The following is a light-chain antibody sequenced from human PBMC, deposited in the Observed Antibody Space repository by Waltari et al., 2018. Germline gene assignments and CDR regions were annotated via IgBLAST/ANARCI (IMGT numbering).Light chain of an antibody. Sequence: IQMTQSPSTLSASVGDRVTITCRASLSVSTWLAWYQQKPGKAPKLLISEASNLESGCPSRFRGSGSGTEFTLTISSLQPDDFATYFCQQYNSFSRTFGQGTKVEIK. CDR3: QQYNSFSRT. CDR1: LSVSTW. V-gene: IGKV1-5*03. CDR2: EAS. J-gene: IGKJ1*01.